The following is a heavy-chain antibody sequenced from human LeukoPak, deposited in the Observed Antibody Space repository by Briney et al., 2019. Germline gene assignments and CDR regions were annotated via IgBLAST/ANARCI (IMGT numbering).Heavy chain of an antibody. CDR3: ARGSRGHYYGSGSYYYFDY. Sequence: SETLSLTCTVSGYSISSGYYWGWIRQPPGKGLEWIGSIYHSGSTNYNPSLKSRVTISVDTSKNQFSLKLSSVTAADTAVYYCARGSRGHYYGSGSYYYFDYWGQGTLVTVSS. CDR2: IYHSGST. V-gene: IGHV4-38-2*02. CDR1: GYSISSGYY. J-gene: IGHJ4*02. D-gene: IGHD3-10*01.